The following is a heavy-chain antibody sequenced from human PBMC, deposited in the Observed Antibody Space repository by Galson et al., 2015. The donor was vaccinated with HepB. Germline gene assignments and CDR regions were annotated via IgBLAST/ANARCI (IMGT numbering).Heavy chain of an antibody. D-gene: IGHD3-22*01. Sequence: SLRLSCAASGFTVGTSFMSWVRQAPGKGLEWVSYINSSSSTIYYADSVKGRFTISRDNAKNSLYLQMNSLRDEDTAVYYCARDTYYYDSSGYYYATYYYYYGMDVWGQGTTVTVSS. V-gene: IGHV3-48*02. CDR1: GFTVGTSF. CDR3: ARDTYYYDSSGYYYATYYYYYGMDV. J-gene: IGHJ6*02. CDR2: INSSSSTI.